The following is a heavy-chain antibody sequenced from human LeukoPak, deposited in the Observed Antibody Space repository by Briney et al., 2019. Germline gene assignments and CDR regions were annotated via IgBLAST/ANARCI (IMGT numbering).Heavy chain of an antibody. Sequence: SETLSLTCAVYGGSFSGYYWSWIRQPPGKGLEWIGEINHRGSTNYNPSLKSRVTISVDTSKNQFSLKLSSVTAADTAVYYCARGGVFGYGYWGQGTLVTVSS. D-gene: IGHD5-18*01. CDR2: INHRGST. CDR1: GGSFSGYY. CDR3: ARGGVFGYGY. V-gene: IGHV4-34*01. J-gene: IGHJ4*02.